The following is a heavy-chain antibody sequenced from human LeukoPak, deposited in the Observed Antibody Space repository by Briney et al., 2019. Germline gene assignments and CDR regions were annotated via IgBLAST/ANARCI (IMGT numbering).Heavy chain of an antibody. V-gene: IGHV7-4-1*02. CDR1: GYTFTTYA. CDR3: ARDSMGYWYFDL. J-gene: IGHJ2*01. CDR2: INTNTGNP. Sequence: ASVKVSCKASGYTFTTYAMNWVRQAPGQGLEWMGWINTNTGNPTYAQGFRGQFVFSLDSFVSAAYLQISGLKAEDTAVYYCARDSMGYWYFDLWGRGTLVTVSS. D-gene: IGHD2-8*01.